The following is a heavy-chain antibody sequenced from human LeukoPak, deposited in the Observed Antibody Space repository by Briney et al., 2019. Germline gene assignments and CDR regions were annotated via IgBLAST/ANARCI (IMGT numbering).Heavy chain of an antibody. CDR3: ARDTTVTTYWYFDL. CDR1: GYTFTSYG. D-gene: IGHD4-17*01. Sequence: ASVKASCKASGYTFTSYGISWVRQAPGQGLEWMGWISAYNGNTNYAQKLQGRVTMTTDTSTSTAYMELRSLRSDDTAVYYCARDTTVTTYWYFDLWGRGTLVTVSS. J-gene: IGHJ2*01. CDR2: ISAYNGNT. V-gene: IGHV1-18*01.